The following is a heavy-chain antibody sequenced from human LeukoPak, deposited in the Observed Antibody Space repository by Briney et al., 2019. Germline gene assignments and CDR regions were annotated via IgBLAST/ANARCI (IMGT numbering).Heavy chain of an antibody. CDR2: ISGGGVST. CDR1: GFTFSSYA. J-gene: IGHJ5*02. D-gene: IGHD2-2*01. CDR3: AKVRCSGSSCSPNWFDP. Sequence: PGGSLRLSCAASGFTFSSYAMSWVRQAPGMGLEWVSSISGGGVSTYHADSVKGRFTISRDNSKNTLYLQMNGLRAEDTAVYYCAKVRCSGSSCSPNWFDPWGQGTLVTVSS. V-gene: IGHV3-23*01.